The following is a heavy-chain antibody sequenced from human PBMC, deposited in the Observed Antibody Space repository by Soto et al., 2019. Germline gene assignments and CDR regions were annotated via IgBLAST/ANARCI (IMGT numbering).Heavy chain of an antibody. Sequence: EVQLLVSGGGLVQPGGSLRLTCAGSGFNFYNYAMTWVRQAPGKGLEWISVISNAGTTTKYSDSARGRFTISRDNSRKTVNLEMNSLRAEDTAVYFCVKGVRRGSGISRLDVWGQGTTVTVSS. D-gene: IGHD3-16*01. CDR3: VKGVRRGSGISRLDV. CDR1: GFNFYNYA. CDR2: ISNAGTTT. J-gene: IGHJ6*02. V-gene: IGHV3-23*01.